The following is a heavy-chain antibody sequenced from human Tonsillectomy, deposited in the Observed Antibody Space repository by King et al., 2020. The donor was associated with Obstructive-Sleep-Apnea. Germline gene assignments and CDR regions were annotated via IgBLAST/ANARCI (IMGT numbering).Heavy chain of an antibody. CDR3: ARPTVTLEY. D-gene: IGHD4-17*01. V-gene: IGHV3-74*01. CDR2: INPVGSVS. CDR1: GFTFSSYW. J-gene: IGHJ4*02. Sequence: VQLVESGGALVQPGGSLILSCAASGFTFSSYWMHWVRQAPGKWLVWVSRINPVGSVSIYADYVTGRFTISRDKAKKTLYLQMNDLRPGDTARYYCARPTVTLEYWGQGSQVTVSS.